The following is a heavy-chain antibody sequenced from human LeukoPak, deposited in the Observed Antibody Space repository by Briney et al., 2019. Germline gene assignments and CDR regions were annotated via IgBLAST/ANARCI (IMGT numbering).Heavy chain of an antibody. J-gene: IGHJ4*02. CDR2: IYYSGST. CDR1: GGSISSSSYY. CDR3: ARGQSSGITDY. Sequence: SETLSLTCTVSGGSISSSSYYWGWIRQPPGKGLEWIGSIYYSGSTYYNPSLKSRVTISVDTSKNQFSLKLSSVTAADTAVYYCARGQSSGITDYWGQGTLVTVSS. V-gene: IGHV4-39*07. D-gene: IGHD6-19*01.